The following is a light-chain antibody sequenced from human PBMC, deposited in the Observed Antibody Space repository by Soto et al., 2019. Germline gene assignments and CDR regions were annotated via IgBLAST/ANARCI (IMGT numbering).Light chain of an antibody. CDR3: ISYAAGNNYLV. Sequence: QSVLTQPPSASGSPGQSVIISCTGTSSDVGGYNFVSWFQQHPGKAPKLMIYEVTKRPSGVPDRFSGSKSGNTASLPVSGLQAENEADYYCISYAAGNNYLVFGGGTKLTVL. V-gene: IGLV2-8*01. CDR1: SSDVGGYNF. CDR2: EVT. J-gene: IGLJ2*01.